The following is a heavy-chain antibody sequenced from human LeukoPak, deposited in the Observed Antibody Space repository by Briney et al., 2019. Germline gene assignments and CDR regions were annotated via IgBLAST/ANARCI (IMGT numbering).Heavy chain of an antibody. Sequence: GGSLRLSCVASGFTFNIHAMSWVRQAPGKGLEWVSTIGGVAVSSDYADSVRGRFSFSRDDSKNTVYLQMNSLRVEDTAVYYCVKDQFPGNGIYDPFDKWGQGTMVTV. J-gene: IGHJ3*02. CDR1: GFTFNIHA. V-gene: IGHV3-23*01. CDR2: IGGVAVSS. D-gene: IGHD2-8*01. CDR3: VKDQFPGNGIYDPFDK.